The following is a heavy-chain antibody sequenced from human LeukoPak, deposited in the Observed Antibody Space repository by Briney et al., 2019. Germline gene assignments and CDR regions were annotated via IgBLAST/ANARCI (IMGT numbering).Heavy chain of an antibody. CDR2: IRYDGSNK. CDR3: AKGFFRGGYSVYFDY. J-gene: IGHJ4*02. Sequence: GGSLRLSCAASGFTFSSYGMHWVRQAPGKGLEWVAFIRYDGSNKYYADSVKGRLTISRDNSKNTLYLQMNSLRAEDTAVYYCAKGFFRGGYSVYFDYWGQGTLVTVSS. V-gene: IGHV3-30*02. CDR1: GFTFSSYG. D-gene: IGHD3-22*01.